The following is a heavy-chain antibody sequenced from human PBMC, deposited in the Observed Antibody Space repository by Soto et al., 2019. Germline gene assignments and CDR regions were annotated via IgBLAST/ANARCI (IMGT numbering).Heavy chain of an antibody. CDR2: VIPIFNTT. J-gene: IGHJ4*02. CDR1: GSRFSNYV. Sequence: QVQLVQSGAEVKTPGSSLKVSCTVSGSRFSNYVISWVRQAPGHGLEWLGRVIPIFNTTQYAQKFQGRVTITADKTTNTASVELSSLRSDDTAVYYWAREGRGKKAGYNGLVSLGYWGQGTLVTVSS. CDR3: AREGRGKKAGYNGLVSLGY. D-gene: IGHD2-2*02. V-gene: IGHV1-69*06.